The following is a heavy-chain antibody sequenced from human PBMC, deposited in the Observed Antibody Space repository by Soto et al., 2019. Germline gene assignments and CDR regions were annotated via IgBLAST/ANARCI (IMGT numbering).Heavy chain of an antibody. CDR1: GYSFTSYW. Sequence: GESLKISCKGSGYSFTSYWISWVRQMPGKGLEWMGRNDPSDPYTNYSPSFQGHVTIPADKSISTAYLQWSSLKASDTAMYYCARLPGAYYGSGSYYKGDFDYWGQGTLVTVSS. D-gene: IGHD3-10*01. CDR2: NDPSDPYT. J-gene: IGHJ4*02. V-gene: IGHV5-10-1*01. CDR3: ARLPGAYYGSGSYYKGDFDY.